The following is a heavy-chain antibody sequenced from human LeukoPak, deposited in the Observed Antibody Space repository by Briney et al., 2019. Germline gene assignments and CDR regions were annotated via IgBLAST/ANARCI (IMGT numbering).Heavy chain of an antibody. CDR3: ARYDFWSGYYPSYYYYYYMDV. Sequence: GGSLRLSCAASGFTVSSNYMSWVRQAPGKGLEWVSVIYSGGSTYYADSVKGQLNISRDNSKNTLYLQMNSLSAEDTAVYYCARYDFWSGYYPSYYYYYYMDVWGKGTTVTVSS. J-gene: IGHJ6*03. D-gene: IGHD3-3*01. V-gene: IGHV3-66*02. CDR1: GFTVSSNY. CDR2: IYSGGST.